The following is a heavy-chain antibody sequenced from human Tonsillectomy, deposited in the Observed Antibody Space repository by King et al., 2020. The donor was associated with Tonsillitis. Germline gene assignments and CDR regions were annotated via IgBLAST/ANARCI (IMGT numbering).Heavy chain of an antibody. CDR3: ARAQYYDFWSGYYSYYYGMDV. J-gene: IGHJ6*02. CDR2: MNPNSGNT. CDR1: GYTFTSYD. V-gene: IGHV1-8*01. D-gene: IGHD3-3*01. Sequence: VQLVESGAEVKKPGASVKVSCKASGYTFTSYDINWVRQATGQGLEWMGWMNPNSGNTGYAQKFQGRVTMTTNTSISTAYMELSSLRSEDTAVYYCARAQYYDFWSGYYSYYYGMDVWGQGTTVTVSS.